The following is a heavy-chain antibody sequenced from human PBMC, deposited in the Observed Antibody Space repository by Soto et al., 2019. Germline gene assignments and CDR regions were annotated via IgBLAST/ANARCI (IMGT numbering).Heavy chain of an antibody. CDR1: GFTFSNYN. CDR3: AREGALKPFSS. V-gene: IGHV3-21*01. Sequence: LRLSCVASGFTFSNYNMNWVRQAPGKGLEWVSHISGTGVYIHYADAVKGRFTISRDNAKSSVYLQMNSLRAEDTAVYYCAREGALKPFSSWGQGALVTVSS. CDR2: ISGTGVYI. J-gene: IGHJ5*02.